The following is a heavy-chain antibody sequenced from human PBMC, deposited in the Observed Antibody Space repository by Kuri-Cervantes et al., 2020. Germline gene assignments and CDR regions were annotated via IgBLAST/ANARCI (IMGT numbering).Heavy chain of an antibody. J-gene: IGHJ3*02. V-gene: IGHV4-39*01. CDR1: GGSISSSSYY. CDR2: MYYSGST. D-gene: IGHD4-17*01. Sequence: GSLRLSCTVSGGSISSSSYYWGWIRQPPGKGLEWIGSMYYSGSTYYNLSLKHRVTISVDTSKNQFSLKLSSVTAADTAVYYCARRDYGDYAFAFDIWGQGTMVTVSS. CDR3: ARRDYGDYAFAFDI.